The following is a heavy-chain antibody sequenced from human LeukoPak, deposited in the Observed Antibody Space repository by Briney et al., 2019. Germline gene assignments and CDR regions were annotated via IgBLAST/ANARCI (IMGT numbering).Heavy chain of an antibody. CDR1: GFTFSSYS. D-gene: IGHD6-19*01. Sequence: PGGSLRLSCAASGFTFSSYSMNWVRQAPGRGLEWVSSISSSSTNVYYIDPVKGRFTTSRDNAKNSLYLQLNSLRAEDTAVYYCARVGAVTAGYWGQGTLVTVSS. V-gene: IGHV3-21*01. CDR2: ISSSSTNV. J-gene: IGHJ4*02. CDR3: ARVGAVTAGY.